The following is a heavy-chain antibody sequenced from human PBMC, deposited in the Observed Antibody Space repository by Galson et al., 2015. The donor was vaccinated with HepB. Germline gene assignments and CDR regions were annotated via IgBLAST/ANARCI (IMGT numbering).Heavy chain of an antibody. CDR2: IIPIFGTP. Sequence: SVKVSXXXSGGTFGNNAINWVRQAPGQGLEXXGGIIPIFGTPNFAQKFQGRVMIAADESTAYMELSSLRSDDTAVYYCAREVAPDYGDYEVVGFDPWGQGXLVTVSS. J-gene: IGHJ5*02. CDR1: GGTFGNNA. D-gene: IGHD4-17*01. CDR3: AREVAPDYGDYEVVGFDP. V-gene: IGHV1-69*13.